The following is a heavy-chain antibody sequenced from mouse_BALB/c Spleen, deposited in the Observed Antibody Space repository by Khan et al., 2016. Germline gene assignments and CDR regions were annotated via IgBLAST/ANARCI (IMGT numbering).Heavy chain of an antibody. CDR3: ARTASIKY. V-gene: IGHV3-2*02. CDR2: ISYSGST. J-gene: IGHJ2*01. CDR1: GYSITSGYG. Sequence: EVQLVESGPGLVKPSQSLSLTCTVTGYSITSGYGWNWIRQFPGNKMEWMGYISYSGSTNYNPSLKSRISITRDTSKNQFCKQLNSVTTEDTATYYCARTASIKYSSQGTTLTVSS. D-gene: IGHD1-2*01.